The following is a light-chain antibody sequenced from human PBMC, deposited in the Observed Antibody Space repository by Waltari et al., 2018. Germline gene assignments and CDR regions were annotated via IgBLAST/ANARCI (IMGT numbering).Light chain of an antibody. CDR1: ASLLHSNGFNY. CDR2: LGS. V-gene: IGKV2-28*01. Sequence: DIVMTQSPASLSVTPGEPASISCTSSASLLHSNGFNYLDWYLQKPGQSPQLLIYLGSLRASGVPDRFSGSGSGSYFTLTIDKVEAEDAGIYYCLHTRQTPLSFGGGTRVEI. J-gene: IGKJ4*01. CDR3: LHTRQTPLS.